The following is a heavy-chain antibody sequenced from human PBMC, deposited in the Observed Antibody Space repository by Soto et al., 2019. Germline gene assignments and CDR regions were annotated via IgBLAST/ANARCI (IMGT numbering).Heavy chain of an antibody. D-gene: IGHD3-16*01. CDR2: IRSKVKDYAT. J-gene: IGHJ4*02. CDR3: STLGEWGSYSGY. CDR1: GFTFSDAP. V-gene: IGHV3-73*02. Sequence: EVQLVESGGGLVQPGGSLKLSCAGSGFTFSDAPVHWVRQASGKGLEWSGRIRSKVKDYATAYSESVKGRFTISRDDSKYTAYLQMNSLETDDSAMYYCSTLGEWGSYSGYWGQGTLVTVSS.